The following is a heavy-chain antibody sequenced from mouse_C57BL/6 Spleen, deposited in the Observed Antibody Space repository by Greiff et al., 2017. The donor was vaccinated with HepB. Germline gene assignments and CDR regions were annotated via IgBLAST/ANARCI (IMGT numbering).Heavy chain of an antibody. CDR3: ARQNYYGAGFAY. CDR1: GYTFTSYW. CDR2: IYPSDSET. J-gene: IGHJ3*01. V-gene: IGHV1-61*01. D-gene: IGHD1-1*01. Sequence: QVQLKQPGAELVRPGSSVKLSCKASGYTFTSYWMDWVKQRPGQGLEWIGNIYPSDSETHYNQKFKDKATLTVDKSSSTAYMQLSSLTSEDSAVYYCARQNYYGAGFAYWGQGTLVTVSA.